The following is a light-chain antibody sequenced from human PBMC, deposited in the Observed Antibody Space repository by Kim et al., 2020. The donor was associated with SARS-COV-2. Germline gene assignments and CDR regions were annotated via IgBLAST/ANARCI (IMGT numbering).Light chain of an antibody. V-gene: IGLV3-21*04. J-gene: IGLJ3*02. Sequence: SYELTQPPSVSVAPGKTARITCGGNNIGIKSVHWYQQKPGQAPVLVIYYDNDRPSGIPERFSGSNSGNTATLTISRVEAGDESDYYCQVWDSNSDHWVFGGGTQLTVL. CDR2: YDN. CDR3: QVWDSNSDHWV. CDR1: NIGIKS.